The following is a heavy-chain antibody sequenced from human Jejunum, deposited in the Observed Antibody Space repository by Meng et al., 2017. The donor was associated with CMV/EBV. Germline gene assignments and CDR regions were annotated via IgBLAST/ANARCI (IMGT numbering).Heavy chain of an antibody. CDR2: ITKKADGETT. CDR3: TPGGGGVGD. J-gene: IGHJ4*02. Sequence: SCASSGFTFNDAWLSWVRQAPGNGLEWVGLITKKADGETTDYAAPVTGRFTISRDDSNNTLYLQLNSLKIEDTAVYYCTPGGGGVGDWGQGTLVTVSS. CDR1: GFTFNDAW. D-gene: IGHD2-8*02. V-gene: IGHV3-15*01.